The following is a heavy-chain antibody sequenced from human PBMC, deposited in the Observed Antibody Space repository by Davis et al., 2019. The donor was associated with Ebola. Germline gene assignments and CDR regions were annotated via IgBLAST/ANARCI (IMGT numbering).Heavy chain of an antibody. V-gene: IGHV4-34*01. D-gene: IGHD3-16*01. CDR3: ARGSAGEPPDY. CDR2: INHSGST. CDR1: GGSFSGYY. J-gene: IGHJ4*02. Sequence: PSETLSLTCAVYGGSFSGYYWSWIRQPPGKGLEWIGEINHSGSTNYNPSLKSRVTISVDTSKNQFSLKLSSVTAADTAVYYCARGSAGEPPDYWGQGTLVTVSS.